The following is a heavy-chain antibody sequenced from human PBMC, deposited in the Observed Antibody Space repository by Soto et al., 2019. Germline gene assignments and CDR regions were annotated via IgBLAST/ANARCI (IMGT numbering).Heavy chain of an antibody. J-gene: IGHJ4*01. V-gene: IGHV3-30*04. CDR1: GFMFSAYA. D-gene: IGHD6-19*01. Sequence: GSSLRLSCADFGFMFSAYAMLWVRQAPGKGLEWVAAISYDGTNKYYADSIKGRFTISRDNSANTLFLQVNSLRREDTAMYYCARDPSPYTSGWYGIDFWGHGTLVTVSS. CDR2: ISYDGTNK. CDR3: ARDPSPYTSGWYGIDF.